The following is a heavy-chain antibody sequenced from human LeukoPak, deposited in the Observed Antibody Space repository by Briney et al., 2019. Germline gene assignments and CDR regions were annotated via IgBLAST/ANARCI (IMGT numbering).Heavy chain of an antibody. V-gene: IGHV3-11*04. D-gene: IGHD4-23*01. CDR3: ARTRLLTYGGYGLDY. CDR1: GFTFSDYY. J-gene: IGHJ4*02. CDR2: TSSNVITI. Sequence: PGGSLRLSCAASGFTFSDYYMSWIRQAPGKGLEWISYTSSNVITIYYTDSVKGRFTISRDNAKNSLYLQMNSLRAEDTAVYYCARTRLLTYGGYGLDYWGQGTLVTVSS.